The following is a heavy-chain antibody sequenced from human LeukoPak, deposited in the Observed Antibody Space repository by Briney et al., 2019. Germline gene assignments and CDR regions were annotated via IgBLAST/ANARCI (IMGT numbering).Heavy chain of an antibody. V-gene: IGHV1-69*01. D-gene: IGHD3-10*01. CDR2: IIPIFGTA. J-gene: IGHJ5*02. CDR1: GGTFSSYA. CDR3: AREVVRGVRRFDP. Sequence: ASVKVSCKASGGTFSSYAISWVRQAPGQGLEWMGGIIPIFGTANYAQKFQGRVTITADESTSTTYMELSRLRSDDAAVYYCAREVVRGVRRFDPWGQGTLVTVSS.